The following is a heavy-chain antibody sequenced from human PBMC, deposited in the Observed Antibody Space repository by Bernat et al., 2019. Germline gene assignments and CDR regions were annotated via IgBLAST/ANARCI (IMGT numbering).Heavy chain of an antibody. CDR2: IIPILGIA. J-gene: IGHJ4*02. CDR3: ARGDGYGAGSYAY. Sequence: QVQLVQSGAEVKKPGSSVKVSCKASGGTFSSYTISWVRQAPGQGLEWMGRIIPILGIANYAQKFKGRVRITADKSTSTANMGLSSLGSEDTAVYYCARGDGYGAGSYAYWGQGTLVTVSS. D-gene: IGHD3-10*01. CDR1: GGTFSSYT. V-gene: IGHV1-69*02.